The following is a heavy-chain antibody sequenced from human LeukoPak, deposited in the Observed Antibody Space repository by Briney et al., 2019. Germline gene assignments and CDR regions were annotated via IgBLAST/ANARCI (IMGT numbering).Heavy chain of an antibody. J-gene: IGHJ2*01. D-gene: IGHD6-13*01. CDR3: ARAAYSSTWYSRYFDL. V-gene: IGHV3-48*01. CDR1: GFTFSTYS. Sequence: GGSLRLSCAASGFTFSTYSINWVRQAPGKGLEWISYISSSSSTIYYADSVKGRFTISRDNAKNSLYLQMNSLRAGDTAVYYCARAAYSSTWYSRYFDLWGRGTLVTVSS. CDR2: ISSSSSTI.